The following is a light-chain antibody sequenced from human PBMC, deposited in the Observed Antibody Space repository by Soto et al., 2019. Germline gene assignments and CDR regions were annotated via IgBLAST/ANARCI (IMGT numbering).Light chain of an antibody. CDR2: AAS. J-gene: IGKJ2*01. V-gene: IGKV1-39*01. CDR1: QSISSY. CDR3: QKSYSTPT. Sequence: DIQMTQSPSSLSASVGDRVTITCRASQSISSYLNWYQQKPGKAPKLLIYAASSLQSGVPSRFSGSGSGTDFTLTISSLQPEDFETYYCQKSYSTPTFGQGTKLEIK.